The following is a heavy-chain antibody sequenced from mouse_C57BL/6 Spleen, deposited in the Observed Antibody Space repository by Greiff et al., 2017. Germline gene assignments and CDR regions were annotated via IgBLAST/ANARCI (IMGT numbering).Heavy chain of an antibody. Sequence: VQLQQSGAELVRPGASVTLSCKASGYTFTDYEMHWVKQTPVHGLEWIGAIDPETGGTAYNQKFKGKAILTADKYSSTAYLELRSLTSEDSAVYYCTRRGDGSSYGFAYWGQGTLVTVSA. V-gene: IGHV1-15*01. CDR2: IDPETGGT. J-gene: IGHJ3*01. CDR3: TRRGDGSSYGFAY. D-gene: IGHD1-1*01. CDR1: GYTFTDYE.